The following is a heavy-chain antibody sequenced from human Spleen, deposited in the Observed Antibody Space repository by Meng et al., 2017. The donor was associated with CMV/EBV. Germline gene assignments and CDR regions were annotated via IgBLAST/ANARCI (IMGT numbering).Heavy chain of an antibody. CDR1: GYTFISYG. CDR3: ARELSGGRGYHGMDV. V-gene: IGHV1-18*01. Sequence: ASVKVSCKASGYTFISYGINWVRQAPGQGLEWMGWISVYNGHTNYAQKLQDRVTMTTDTSTSTAYMELRSLRSDDTAVYSCARELSGGRGYHGMDVWGQGTTVTVSS. CDR2: ISVYNGHT. D-gene: IGHD2-15*01. J-gene: IGHJ6*02.